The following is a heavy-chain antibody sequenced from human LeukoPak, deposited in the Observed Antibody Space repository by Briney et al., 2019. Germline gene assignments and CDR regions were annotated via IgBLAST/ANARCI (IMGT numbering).Heavy chain of an antibody. Sequence: GASVKVSCKVSGYTLTELSMHWVRQAPGKGLEWVSIITSGVGITYYADSVKGRFTISRDNSKNTLYLQMNSLRAEDTAVYYCAKGDYYDFDYWGQGTLVTVSS. D-gene: IGHD3-10*01. J-gene: IGHJ4*02. CDR1: GYTLTELS. CDR3: AKGDYYDFDY. CDR2: ITSGVGIT. V-gene: IGHV3-23*01.